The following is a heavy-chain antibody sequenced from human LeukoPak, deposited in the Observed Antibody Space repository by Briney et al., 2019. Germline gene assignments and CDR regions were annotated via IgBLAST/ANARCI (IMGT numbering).Heavy chain of an antibody. Sequence: SETLSLTCAAYGGSFSGYYWSWIRQPPGKGLEWIGYIYYSGNTNYNPSLKSRVTISVDTSKNQFSLKLSSVTAADTAVYYCARHWGQYSSGRQHFDFWGQGTLVTVSS. V-gene: IGHV4-59*08. CDR3: ARHWGQYSSGRQHFDF. CDR2: IYYSGNT. CDR1: GGSFSGYY. D-gene: IGHD6-19*01. J-gene: IGHJ4*02.